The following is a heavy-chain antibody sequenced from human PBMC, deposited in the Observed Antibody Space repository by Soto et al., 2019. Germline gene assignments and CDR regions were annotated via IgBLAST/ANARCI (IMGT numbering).Heavy chain of an antibody. CDR1: GGSISSGDYY. CDR3: ARADDYVWGSYRAFDY. V-gene: IGHV4-30-4*01. Sequence: SETLSLTCTVSGGSISSGDYYWSWIRQPPGKGLEWIGYIYSSGSTYYNPSPKSRVTISVDTSKNQFSLKLSSVTAADTAVYYCARADDYVWGSYRAFDYWGQGTLVTVSS. J-gene: IGHJ4*02. D-gene: IGHD3-16*02. CDR2: IYSSGST.